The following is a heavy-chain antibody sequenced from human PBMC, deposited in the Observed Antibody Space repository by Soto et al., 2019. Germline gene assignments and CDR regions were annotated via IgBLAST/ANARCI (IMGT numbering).Heavy chain of an antibody. V-gene: IGHV1-18*01. CDR3: ARAPLWFGELHFDY. D-gene: IGHD3-10*01. CDR1: GYTFTSYG. Sequence: ASVKVSCKASGYTFTSYGISWVRQAPGQGLEWMGWISAYNGNTNYAQKLQGRVTMTTDTSTSTAYMELRSLRSDDTAVYYCARAPLWFGELHFDYWVQGTLVTVSS. CDR2: ISAYNGNT. J-gene: IGHJ4*02.